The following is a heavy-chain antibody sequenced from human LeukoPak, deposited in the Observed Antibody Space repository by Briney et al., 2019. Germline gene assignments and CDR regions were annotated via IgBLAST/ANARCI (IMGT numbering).Heavy chain of an antibody. CDR3: TTNAAVGTWEVFDY. J-gene: IGHJ4*02. CDR1: GFTFSNAW. D-gene: IGHD6-13*01. V-gene: IGHV3-15*01. CDR2: IKRKSYGGTT. Sequence: GGSLRLSCAASGFTFSNAWMSWVRQAPGKGLEWVGRIKRKSYGGTTDYATPVKGRFTISRDDSKNTLYLQMNSLKTEDTAVYYCTTNAAVGTWEVFDYWGQGTLVTVSS.